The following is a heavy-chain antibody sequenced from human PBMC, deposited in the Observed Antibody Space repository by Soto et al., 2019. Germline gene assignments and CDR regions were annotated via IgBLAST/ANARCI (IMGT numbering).Heavy chain of an antibody. CDR3: ATYSRGEGGRGY. V-gene: IGHV4-59*08. Sequence: QVQLQESGPGVVRPSETLSLTCTVSGASVSSHHWTWIRQPPGKGLEWIGDYSDSASYSPSLKSRVPLSADASKHLFSLKLTSVTAAATAVYYCATYSRGEGGRGYWGQGIQVTVSS. CDR1: GASVSSHH. CDR2: DYSDSA. D-gene: IGHD6-19*01. J-gene: IGHJ4*02.